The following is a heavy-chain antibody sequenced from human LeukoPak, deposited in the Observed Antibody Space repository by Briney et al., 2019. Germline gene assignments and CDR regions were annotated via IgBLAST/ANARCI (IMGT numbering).Heavy chain of an antibody. D-gene: IGHD3-10*01. CDR1: GFIFKNFG. J-gene: IGHJ4*02. CDR2: IRYDGSRT. Sequence: PGGSLCLPCAASGFIFKNFGMYWVRQAPGRGLEWVAFIRYDGSRTYYTDSVKGRFTISRDNSNNTLYLQMNSLRPEDTAVYYCAKDARVGFGELSPLFDYWRQGTLVTVSS. V-gene: IGHV3-30*02. CDR3: AKDARVGFGELSPLFDY.